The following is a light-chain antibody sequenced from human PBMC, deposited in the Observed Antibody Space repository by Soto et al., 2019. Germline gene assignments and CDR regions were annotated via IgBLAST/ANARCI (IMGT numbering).Light chain of an antibody. Sequence: DSQMIQSPSTLSASVGDRLTITCQAIHSINNWLAWYQQKPGKSPKLLIYHASSLESGVPSRSSGSGSGTEFTLTISSLQPDDSETYYCQQYNSFSWTFGQGTKVDIK. CDR2: HAS. V-gene: IGKV1-5*01. J-gene: IGKJ1*01. CDR3: QQYNSFSWT. CDR1: HSINNW.